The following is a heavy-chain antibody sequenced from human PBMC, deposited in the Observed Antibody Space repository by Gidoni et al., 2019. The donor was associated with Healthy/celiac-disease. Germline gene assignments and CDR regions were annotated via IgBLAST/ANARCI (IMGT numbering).Heavy chain of an antibody. J-gene: IGHJ1*01. CDR3: AKVEIGPGHFQH. CDR2: ISGSGGST. Sequence: EVQLLESGGGLVQPGGSLRLPCAASGSTFSSYAMSWVRQAPGTGLEWVSAISGSGGSTYYADSVKGRFTISRDNSKNTLYLQMNSLRAEDTAVYYCAKVEIGPGHFQHWGQGTLVTVSS. CDR1: GSTFSSYA. V-gene: IGHV3-23*01.